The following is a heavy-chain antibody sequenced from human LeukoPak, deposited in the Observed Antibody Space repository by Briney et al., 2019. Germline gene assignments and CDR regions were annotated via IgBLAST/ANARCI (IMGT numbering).Heavy chain of an antibody. CDR1: GYSFTSYW. J-gene: IGHJ3*02. CDR2: IYPGDSDT. CDR3: ARSRAPGAADAFDI. Sequence: GEPLKISFKDSGYSFTSYWIGWVRPMPGKGLEWMGIIYPGDSDTRYSPSFQGQVTISADKSINTAYLQWSSLKAPDTAMYYCARSRAPGAADAFDIWGQGTMVTVSS. D-gene: IGHD7-27*01. V-gene: IGHV5-51*01.